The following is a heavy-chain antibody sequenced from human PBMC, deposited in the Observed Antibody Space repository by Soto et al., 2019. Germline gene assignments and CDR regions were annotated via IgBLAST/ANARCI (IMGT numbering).Heavy chain of an antibody. J-gene: IGHJ3*02. CDR3: ARHIRMNDAFDI. D-gene: IGHD1-20*01. CDR2: IDPSDSYT. V-gene: IGHV5-10-1*01. CDR1: GYSFTIYW. Sequence: GESLKISCKGSGYSFTIYWISWVRQMPGKGLEWMGRIDPSDSYTNYSPSFQGHVTISADKSISTAYLQWSSLKASDTAMYYCARHIRMNDAFDIWGQGTMVTVSS.